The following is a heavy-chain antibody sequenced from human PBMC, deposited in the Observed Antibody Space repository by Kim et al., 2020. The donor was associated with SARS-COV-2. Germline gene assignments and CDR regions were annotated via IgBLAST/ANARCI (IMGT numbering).Heavy chain of an antibody. CDR1: GFAFSSYA. CDR2: ISGDGGTT. J-gene: IGHJ4*02. CDR3: AKDPYDSSCSRYDY. D-gene: IGHD3-22*01. Sequence: GGSLRLSCAASGFAFSSYAMSWVRQAPGKGLEWVSAISGDGGTTYYPDSVKGRFSISRDNSKNTLYMQMNSLRAEDTALYYCAKDPYDSSCSRYDYWGQG. V-gene: IGHV3-23*01.